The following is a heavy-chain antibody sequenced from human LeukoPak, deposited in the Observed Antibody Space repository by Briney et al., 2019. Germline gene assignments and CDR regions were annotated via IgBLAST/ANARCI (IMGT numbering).Heavy chain of an antibody. J-gene: IGHJ6*03. CDR3: ARDQYSSGWYPFYYYYYYMDV. CDR2: IKQDGSEK. V-gene: IGHV3-7*01. Sequence: GGSLRLSCAAPGFAFSSYWMSWVRQAPGKGLEWVANIKQDGSEKYYVDSVKGRFTISRDNAKNSLYLQMNSLRAEDTAVYYCARDQYSSGWYPFYYYYYYMDVWGKGTTVTISS. D-gene: IGHD6-19*01. CDR1: GFAFSSYW.